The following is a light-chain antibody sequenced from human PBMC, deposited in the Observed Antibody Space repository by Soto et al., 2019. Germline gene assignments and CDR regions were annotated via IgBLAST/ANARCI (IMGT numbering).Light chain of an antibody. Sequence: EIVLTQSPATLSLSPGERATLSCRASQSVSSYLAWYQQKPGQAPRLLIYDASNRATGIPARFSGSGSGTVFTLTISSLEPEDFAVYYCQQEGAFGPGTKVDIK. CDR3: QQEGA. CDR1: QSVSSY. CDR2: DAS. V-gene: IGKV3-11*01. J-gene: IGKJ3*01.